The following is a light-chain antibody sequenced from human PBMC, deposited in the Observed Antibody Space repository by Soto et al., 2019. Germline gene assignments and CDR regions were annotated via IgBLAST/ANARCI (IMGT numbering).Light chain of an antibody. CDR1: QSVSNN. V-gene: IGKV3-15*01. J-gene: IGKJ1*01. CDR3: QQYNNWPWT. CDR2: GAS. Sequence: EIVLTHSPGTLSLTPGERATLSGRASQSVSNNYLAWYQQKPGQAPRLLIYGASTRATGIPARFSGSGSGTEFTLTISSLQSEDFAVYYCQQYNNWPWTFGQGTKVDI.